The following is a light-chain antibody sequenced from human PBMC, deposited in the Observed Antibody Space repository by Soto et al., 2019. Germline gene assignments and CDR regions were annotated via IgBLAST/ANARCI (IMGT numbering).Light chain of an antibody. Sequence: PGERATVSCRASQSVGGSSLAWYQQRPGQAPRLLIYDTSKRATGIPDRFSGSGSGTDFTLTISRLGPEDFAVYYCQQYQNSPRTFGQGTKVDIK. CDR1: QSVGGSS. V-gene: IGKV3-20*01. J-gene: IGKJ1*01. CDR2: DTS. CDR3: QQYQNSPRT.